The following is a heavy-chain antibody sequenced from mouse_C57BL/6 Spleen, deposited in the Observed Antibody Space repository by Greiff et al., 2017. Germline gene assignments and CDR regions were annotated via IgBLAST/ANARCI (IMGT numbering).Heavy chain of an antibody. CDR3: ASGYRGY. J-gene: IGHJ2*01. D-gene: IGHD2-2*01. V-gene: IGHV3-6*01. CDR1: GYSITSCYY. CDR2: ISYDGSN. Sequence: EVKLMESGPGLVKPSQSLSLTCSVTGYSITSCYYWNWIRQLPGNKLEWMGYISYDGSNNYNPSLKNRISITRDTSKSQFFLKLNSVTTGDTATYYCASGYRGYWGKGTTLTVSS.